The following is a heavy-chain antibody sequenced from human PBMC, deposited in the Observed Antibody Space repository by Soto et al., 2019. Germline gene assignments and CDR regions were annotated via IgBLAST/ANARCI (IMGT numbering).Heavy chain of an antibody. CDR3: ARGSLY. V-gene: IGHV3-66*01. CDR2: IYSADNT. CDR1: GLSVSSND. Sequence: GGYLRLSCAASGLSVSSNDMSWVRQAPGKGLECVSIIYSADNTFYVDSVKGRFIISRDNSKNTVYLQMNSLRAYDTAVYYCARGSLYWGQGTLVTV. J-gene: IGHJ4*01.